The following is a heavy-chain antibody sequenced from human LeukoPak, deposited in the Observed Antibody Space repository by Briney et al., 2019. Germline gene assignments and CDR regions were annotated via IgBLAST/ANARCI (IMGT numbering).Heavy chain of an antibody. D-gene: IGHD3-10*01. J-gene: IGHJ4*02. CDR3: AKVKGWYGEGYFDY. CDR1: GFAVSSNY. V-gene: IGHV3-53*01. Sequence: GGSLRLSCAASGFAVSSNYMNWLRQAPGKGLEWVSVSYSDGRTYYADSVKGRFTISRDISKNTLFLQMTSLRAEDTAVYYCAKVKGWYGEGYFDYWGQGTLVTVSS. CDR2: SYSDGRT.